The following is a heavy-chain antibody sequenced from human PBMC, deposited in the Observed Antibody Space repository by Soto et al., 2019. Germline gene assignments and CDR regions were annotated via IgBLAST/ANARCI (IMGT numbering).Heavy chain of an antibody. CDR3: AHLFITGTPATFDY. CDR2: IYWDDDK. Sequence: SGPTLVNPAQTLTLTCTFCGFSLSTSGVGVGWIRQPPGKALEWLALIYWDDDKRYSPSLKSRLTITKDTSKNQVVLTMTNMDPVDTATYYCAHLFITGTPATFDYWGQGTLVTVSS. J-gene: IGHJ4*02. CDR1: GFSLSTSGVG. D-gene: IGHD1-7*01. V-gene: IGHV2-5*02.